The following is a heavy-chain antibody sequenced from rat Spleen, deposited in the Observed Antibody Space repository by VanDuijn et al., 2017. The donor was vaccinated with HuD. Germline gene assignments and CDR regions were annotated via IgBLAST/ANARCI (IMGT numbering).Heavy chain of an antibody. D-gene: IGHD1-12*03. CDR1: GLTLSNHD. Sequence: EVQLVESGGGLVRPGRALKLSCAASGLTLSNHDMAWVRQAPTKGMEWLASISPSGDSTYYRESVKGRLTVSRDDAKRILYLQMTSLRSEDTATYYCTRGGYFRYWGQGVMVTVSS. CDR2: ISPSGDST. J-gene: IGHJ2*01. V-gene: IGHV5-27*01. CDR3: TRGGYFRY.